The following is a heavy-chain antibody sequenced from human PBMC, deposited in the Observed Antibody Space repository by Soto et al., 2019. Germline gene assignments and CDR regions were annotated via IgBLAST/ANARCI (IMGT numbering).Heavy chain of an antibody. V-gene: IGHV3-30*03. J-gene: IGHJ6*02. CDR2: ISYDGVTI. Sequence: PGWSLRLSCAASGFTFRSYAMHWFRQAPGKGLEWVAVISYDGVTIYHADSVKGRFTISRDNSKDTLYLQMDSLRAAGTAVYYCARGYTTNWYYYYFGMDVWGQGTTVTVSS. D-gene: IGHD1-1*01. CDR1: GFTFRSYA. CDR3: ARGYTTNWYYYYFGMDV.